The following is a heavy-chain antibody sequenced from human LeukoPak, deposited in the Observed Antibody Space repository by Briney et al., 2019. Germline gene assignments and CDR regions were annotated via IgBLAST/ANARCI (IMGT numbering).Heavy chain of an antibody. CDR2: IIPLFGTA. Sequence: ASVKVSCKASGGTFSSYAISWVRQAPGQGLEWMGRIIPLFGTANYAQKFQGRVTFTTDESTITAYMELSSLRSEDTAVYYCARARCTNGVCLLNWFDPWGQGTLVTMSS. CDR1: GGTFSSYA. V-gene: IGHV1-69*05. D-gene: IGHD2-8*01. CDR3: ARARCTNGVCLLNWFDP. J-gene: IGHJ5*02.